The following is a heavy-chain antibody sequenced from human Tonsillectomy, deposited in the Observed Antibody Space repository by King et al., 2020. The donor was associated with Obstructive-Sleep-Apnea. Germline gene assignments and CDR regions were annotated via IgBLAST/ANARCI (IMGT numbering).Heavy chain of an antibody. CDR3: AKDAMVRGVITAPFGY. V-gene: IGHV3-23*04. Sequence: EVQLVESGGGLVQPGGSLRLSCAASGLTFSSYAMSWVRQAPGKGLEWVSAISGSGGSTYYADSVKGRFTISRDNSKNTLYLQMNSLRAEDTAVYYCAKDAMVRGVITAPFGYWGQGTLVTVSS. CDR2: ISGSGGST. CDR1: GLTFSSYA. D-gene: IGHD3-10*01. J-gene: IGHJ4*02.